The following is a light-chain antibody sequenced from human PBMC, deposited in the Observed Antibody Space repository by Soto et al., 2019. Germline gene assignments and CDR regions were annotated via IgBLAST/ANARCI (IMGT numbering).Light chain of an antibody. V-gene: IGKV3-15*01. Sequence: EKVMTQSPATLSVSPGERATLSCRASQSVSGNLAWYQQRPGQGPRLLSHDASTRATGVPARFSGSGSGTEFTLTIDSLKSEDFAIYYCKQYDDWPRTFGQGTKVDI. CDR2: DAS. CDR1: QSVSGN. J-gene: IGKJ1*01. CDR3: KQYDDWPRT.